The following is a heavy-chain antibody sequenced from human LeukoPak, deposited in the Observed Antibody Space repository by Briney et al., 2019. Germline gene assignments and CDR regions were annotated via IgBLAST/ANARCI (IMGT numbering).Heavy chain of an antibody. CDR3: TRDSGTYNWFDP. D-gene: IGHD1-26*01. Sequence: GGSLRLSCAASGFTFSGSAIHWVRQSSGKGLEWVGQIDKKDKGYATATAYAASVKGRFTISRDDSINTAYLQKKSLKTEDTALYYCTRDSGTYNWFDPWGQGTLVTVSS. V-gene: IGHV3-73*01. CDR1: GFTFSGSA. CDR2: IDKKDKGYATAT. J-gene: IGHJ5*02.